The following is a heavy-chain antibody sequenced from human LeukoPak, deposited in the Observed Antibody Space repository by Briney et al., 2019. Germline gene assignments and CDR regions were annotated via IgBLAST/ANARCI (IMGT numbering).Heavy chain of an antibody. Sequence: GGSLRLSCAASGFTFSSYAMSWVRQAPGKGLEWVSAISGSGGGTYYADSVKGRFTISRDNSKNTLYLQMNSLRAEDTAVYYCAKGAGGTYYDYVWGSYRSTPFDYWGQGTLVTVSS. V-gene: IGHV3-23*01. D-gene: IGHD3-16*02. CDR1: GFTFSSYA. CDR3: AKGAGGTYYDYVWGSYRSTPFDY. J-gene: IGHJ4*02. CDR2: ISGSGGGT.